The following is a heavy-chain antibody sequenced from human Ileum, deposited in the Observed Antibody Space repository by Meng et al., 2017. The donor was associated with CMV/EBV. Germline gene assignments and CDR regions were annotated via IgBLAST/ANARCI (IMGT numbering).Heavy chain of an antibody. J-gene: IGHJ4*02. CDR1: GGSISNYY. D-gene: IGHD3-10*01. Sequence: HVQVHESGPGLVKTSETLSLTCYVSGGSISNYYWSWIRQSAGKGLEWIAHIYTSGTTNYNPSLKSRVTMSVDTSRNQFSLKLTSVTAADTAVYYCARNYGSGNWNFFHYWGQGTLVTVSS. CDR2: IYTSGTT. CDR3: ARNYGSGNWNFFHY. V-gene: IGHV4-4*07.